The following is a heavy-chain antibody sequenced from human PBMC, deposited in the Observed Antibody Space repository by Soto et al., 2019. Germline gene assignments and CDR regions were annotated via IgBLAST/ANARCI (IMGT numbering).Heavy chain of an antibody. V-gene: IGHV3-30*03. D-gene: IGHD3-16*01. Sequence: PGGSLRLSCAASGFTFSSFGIHWVRQAPGKGLEWVAIISYDGHTKYYTDSVKGRFTISRDNAKNSRYLQMNSLRAEDTAVYYCARVLYDYIWPYMDVWGKGTTVTVSS. CDR1: GFTFSSFG. CDR3: ARVLYDYIWPYMDV. J-gene: IGHJ6*03. CDR2: ISYDGHTK.